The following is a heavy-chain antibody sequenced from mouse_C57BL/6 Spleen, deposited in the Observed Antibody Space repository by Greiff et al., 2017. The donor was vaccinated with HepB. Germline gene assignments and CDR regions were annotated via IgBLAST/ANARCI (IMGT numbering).Heavy chain of an antibody. CDR2: ISYDGSN. J-gene: IGHJ2*01. D-gene: IGHD2-4*01. Sequence: DVKLQESGPGLVKPSQSLSLTCSVTGYSITSGYYWNWIRQFPGNKLEWMGYISYDGSNNYNPSLKNRISITRDTSKNQFFLKLNSVTTEDTATYYCAREDDYVGFDYWGQGTTLTVSS. CDR3: AREDDYVGFDY. V-gene: IGHV3-6*01. CDR1: GYSITSGYY.